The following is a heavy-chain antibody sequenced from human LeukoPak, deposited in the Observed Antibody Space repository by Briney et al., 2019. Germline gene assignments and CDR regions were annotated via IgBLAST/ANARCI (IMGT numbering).Heavy chain of an antibody. Sequence: GGSLRLSCAASGFTVSRNYMSWVRQAPGKGLEWVSAISGSGGSTYYADSVKGRFTISRDNSKNTLYLQMNSLRAEDTAVYYCAKENYDFWSGGWGQGTLVTVSS. V-gene: IGHV3-23*01. CDR1: GFTVSRNY. CDR3: AKENYDFWSGG. J-gene: IGHJ4*02. D-gene: IGHD3-3*01. CDR2: ISGSGGST.